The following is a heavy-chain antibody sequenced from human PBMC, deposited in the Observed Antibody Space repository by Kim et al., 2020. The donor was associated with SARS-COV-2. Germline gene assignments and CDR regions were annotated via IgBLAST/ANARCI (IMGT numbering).Heavy chain of an antibody. Sequence: GGSLRLSCEASGFTFSEWWMHWIRQAPGKGLVWVSRIYSDGTIRNYADSVKGRFSISRDNAKSTLYLQMNSLRAEDTALYYCAGSLTYGPELDAWGQGT. D-gene: IGHD1-26*01. J-gene: IGHJ5*02. CDR3: AGSLTYGPELDA. CDR1: GFTFSEWW. CDR2: IYSDGTIR. V-gene: IGHV3-74*01.